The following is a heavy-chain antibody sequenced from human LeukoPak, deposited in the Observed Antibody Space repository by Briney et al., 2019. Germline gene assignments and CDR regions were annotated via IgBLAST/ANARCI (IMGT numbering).Heavy chain of an antibody. Sequence: PGGSLRLSCAASGFTFDDYAMHWVRQVPGKGLEWVSGISWNSGNIGYADSVKGRFTISRDNSKNTLYLQMNSLRADDTAVYYCAEPHFDYWGQGTLVTVSS. J-gene: IGHJ4*02. CDR1: GFTFDDYA. D-gene: IGHD1-14*01. V-gene: IGHV3-9*01. CDR2: ISWNSGNI. CDR3: AEPHFDY.